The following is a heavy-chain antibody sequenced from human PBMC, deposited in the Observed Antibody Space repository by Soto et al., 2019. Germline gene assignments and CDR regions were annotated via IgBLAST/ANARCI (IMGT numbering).Heavy chain of an antibody. Sequence: QVQLVQSGAEVKKPGASVKVSCKASGYTFTSYGISWVRQAPGQGLEWMGWISAYNGNTNYAQKXQRSFTXXTDTSPSTAYMELRSPRSDDTAVSYGARDSPPPREWGQGTLVTVCS. CDR3: ARDSPPPRE. CDR2: ISAYNGNT. J-gene: IGHJ4*02. CDR1: GYTFTSYG. V-gene: IGHV1-18*01.